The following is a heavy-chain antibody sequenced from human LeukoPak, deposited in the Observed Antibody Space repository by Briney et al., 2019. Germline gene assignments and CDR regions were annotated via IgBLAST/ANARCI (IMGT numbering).Heavy chain of an antibody. CDR3: ARVQSVAGRLDS. Sequence: ASVKVSCKSSGYTFKSYAINWVRQAPGQGLEWMGWINTNNGNPMYAQDFTGRLVFSLDTSVTTAFLQINSLEAEDTAVYYCARVQSVAGRLDSWGQGTLVTVSS. V-gene: IGHV7-4-1*02. D-gene: IGHD6-19*01. CDR2: INTNNGNP. J-gene: IGHJ4*02. CDR1: GYTFKSYA.